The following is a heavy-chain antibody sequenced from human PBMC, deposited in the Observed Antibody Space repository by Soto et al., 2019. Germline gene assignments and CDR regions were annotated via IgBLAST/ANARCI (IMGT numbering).Heavy chain of an antibody. CDR1: GASISHFHL. D-gene: IGHD2-21*01. CDR2: IFHSGVT. J-gene: IGHJ5*01. CDR3: AGYGGEWLQSVVGWFDT. V-gene: IGHV4-4*02. Sequence: VQLPESGPGLVKASGTLSLPCSVSGASISHFHLWTVLRQPPGMGLELIGEIFHSGVTTYNPSLKSRVTISADKSTNQFSLDPNYVSAADTAVYYCAGYGGEWLQSVVGWFDTRGPGMHVIGSS.